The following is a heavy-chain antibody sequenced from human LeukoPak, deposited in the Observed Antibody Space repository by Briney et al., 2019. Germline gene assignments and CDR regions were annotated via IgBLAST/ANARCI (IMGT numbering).Heavy chain of an antibody. J-gene: IGHJ4*02. V-gene: IGHV3-30*02. CDR2: IRHDGSNT. CDR1: GFTFRDFG. CDR3: VKDSYGPDN. D-gene: IGHD3-16*01. Sequence: GGSLRLSCAASGFTFRDFGMEWARQAPGKGLEWVAFIRHDGSNTYYGDSVKGRFTISRDNSKNTLDLQMNSLTAEDTAMYYCVKDSYGPDNWGQGTLVTVSS.